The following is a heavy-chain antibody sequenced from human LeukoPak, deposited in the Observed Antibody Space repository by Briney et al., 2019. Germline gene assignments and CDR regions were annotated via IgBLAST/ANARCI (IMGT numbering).Heavy chain of an antibody. V-gene: IGHV3-11*01. CDR1: GFTFSDYY. CDR3: ARDTIFGVAPLDY. D-gene: IGHD3-3*01. CDR2: ISSSGSTI. J-gene: IGHJ4*02. Sequence: PGGSLRLSCAASGFTFSDYYMSWIRQAPGKGLEGVSYISSSGSTIYYADSVKGRFTISRDNAKNSLYLQMNSLRAEDTAVYYCARDTIFGVAPLDYWGQGTLVTVSS.